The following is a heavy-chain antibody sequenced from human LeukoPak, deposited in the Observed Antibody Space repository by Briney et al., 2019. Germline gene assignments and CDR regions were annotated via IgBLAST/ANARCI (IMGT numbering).Heavy chain of an antibody. Sequence: GGSLRLSCAASGFTVSDTYMSWVRQAPGKGLEWVSFIYSAGSTYYADSVKGRFTISRDNSKNTLYLQMNSLRAEDTAVYYCARDERSYDGSARLIAEYFQHWGQGTLVTVSS. CDR2: IYSAGST. J-gene: IGHJ1*01. CDR3: ARDERSYDGSARLIAEYFQH. D-gene: IGHD3-22*01. CDR1: GFTVSDTY. V-gene: IGHV3-53*01.